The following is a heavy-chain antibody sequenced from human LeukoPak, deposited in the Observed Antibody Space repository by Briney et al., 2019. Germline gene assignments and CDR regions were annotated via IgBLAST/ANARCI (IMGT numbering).Heavy chain of an antibody. J-gene: IGHJ5*02. Sequence: SETLSLTCTVSGGSISSSSYYWGWIRQPPGKGLEWIGSIYYSGSTYYNPSLKSRVTISVDTSKNQFSLKLSSVTAADTAVYYCARDQQDFDYGVNNWFDPWGQGTLVTVSS. V-gene: IGHV4-39*07. CDR1: GGSISSSSYY. CDR3: ARDQQDFDYGVNNWFDP. CDR2: IYYSGST. D-gene: IGHD4-17*01.